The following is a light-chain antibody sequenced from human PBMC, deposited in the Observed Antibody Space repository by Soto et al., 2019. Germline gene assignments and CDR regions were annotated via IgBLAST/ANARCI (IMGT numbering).Light chain of an antibody. CDR2: DAS. Sequence: DIQMTQSPSALSASVGDRVTITCRASESISSWLAWYQQKPGKAPKLLIYDASTLESGVPSRFSGSGSGTEFTLTISSLQPDYFATYYCQQYDPYSPALTFGGGTKVEIK. CDR3: QQYDPYSPALT. CDR1: ESISSW. V-gene: IGKV1-5*01. J-gene: IGKJ4*01.